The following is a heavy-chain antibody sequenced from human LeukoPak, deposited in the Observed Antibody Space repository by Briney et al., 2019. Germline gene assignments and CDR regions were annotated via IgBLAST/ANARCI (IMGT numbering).Heavy chain of an antibody. CDR2: IYTSGST. D-gene: IGHD1-26*01. CDR3: AARIVGAISFDY. V-gene: IGHV4-61*02. J-gene: IGHJ4*02. Sequence: PSQTLSLTCTVSGSSISSGSYYWSWIRQPAGKGLEWIGRIYTSGSTNYNPSLKSRVTISVGTSKNQFSLKLSSVTAADTAVYYCAARIVGAISFDYWGQGTLVTVSS. CDR1: GSSISSGSYY.